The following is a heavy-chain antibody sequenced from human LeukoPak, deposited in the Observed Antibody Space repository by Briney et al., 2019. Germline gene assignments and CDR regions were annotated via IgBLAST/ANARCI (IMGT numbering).Heavy chain of an antibody. CDR2: INHSGST. CDR1: GFTFGNAW. Sequence: PGGSLRLSCVASGFTFGNAWMSWIRQPPGKGLEWIGEINHSGSTNYNPSLKSRVTISVDTSKNQFSLKLSSVTAADTAVYYCARGKDVWGQGTLVTVSS. J-gene: IGHJ4*02. D-gene: IGHD3-16*01. V-gene: IGHV4-34*01. CDR3: ARGKDV.